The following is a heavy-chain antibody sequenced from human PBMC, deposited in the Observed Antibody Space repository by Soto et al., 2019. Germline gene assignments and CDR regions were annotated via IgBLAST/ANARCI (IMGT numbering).Heavy chain of an antibody. D-gene: IGHD3-9*01. Sequence: ASVKVSCKASGYTFTSYGISWVRQAPGQGLEWMGRINAYNGNTNYAQKLQGRVTMNTDTSTSTAYMELRNLKSDDKAVYYCALMYYDILTGYLSWFDPWGQGTLVTVSS. V-gene: IGHV1-18*01. CDR1: GYTFTSYG. CDR3: ALMYYDILTGYLSWFDP. CDR2: INAYNGNT. J-gene: IGHJ5*02.